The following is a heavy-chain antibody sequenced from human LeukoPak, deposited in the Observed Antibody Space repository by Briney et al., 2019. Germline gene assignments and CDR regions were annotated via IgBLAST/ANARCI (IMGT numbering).Heavy chain of an antibody. CDR1: GGSISSSNW. Sequence: KPSETLSLTCAVSGGSISSSNWWSWVRQPPGKGLEWIGEIYHSGSTNYNPSLKSRVTISVDKSKNQFSLKLSSVTAADTAVYYCARDGDCSGGSCYSGSHYFDYWGQGTLVTVSS. D-gene: IGHD2-15*01. CDR2: IYHSGST. V-gene: IGHV4-4*02. J-gene: IGHJ4*02. CDR3: ARDGDCSGGSCYSGSHYFDY.